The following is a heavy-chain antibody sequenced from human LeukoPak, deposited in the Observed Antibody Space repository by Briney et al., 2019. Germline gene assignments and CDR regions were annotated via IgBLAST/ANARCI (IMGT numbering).Heavy chain of an antibody. Sequence: GGSLRLSCAASGFTFSSYEMNWVRQAPGKGLEWVSYISSSGSTIYNADSVKGRFTISRDNSKNTLYLQMNSLRAEDTAVYYCAKPQMEVRYCSGGSCYSLGYWGQGTLVTVSS. CDR3: AKPQMEVRYCSGGSCYSLGY. J-gene: IGHJ4*02. CDR1: GFTFSSYE. V-gene: IGHV3-48*03. CDR2: ISSSGSTI. D-gene: IGHD2-15*01.